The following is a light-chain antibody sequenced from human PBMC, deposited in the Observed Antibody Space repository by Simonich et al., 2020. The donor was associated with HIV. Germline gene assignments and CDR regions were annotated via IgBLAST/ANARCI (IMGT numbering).Light chain of an antibody. Sequence: NFMLTQPHSVSESPGKTVTISCTRSSGSIASNYVQWYQQRPGRAPTTVIYEDNQRPSGVPYRFSGSIDSSSNSASLPISGLKTEDEADYYCQSYDSSNQGVFGGGTKLTVL. CDR1: SGSIASNY. J-gene: IGLJ3*02. CDR2: EDN. V-gene: IGLV6-57*03. CDR3: QSYDSSNQGV.